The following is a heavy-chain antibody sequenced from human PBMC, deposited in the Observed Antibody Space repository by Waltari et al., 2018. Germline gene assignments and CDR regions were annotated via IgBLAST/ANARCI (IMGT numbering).Heavy chain of an antibody. CDR2: IYTSGST. D-gene: IGHD1-26*01. V-gene: IGHV4-4*07. CDR1: GGSISSYY. Sequence: QVQLQESGPGLVKPSETLSLTCTVSGGSISSYYWSWIRQPAGKGLEWIGRIYTSGSTNYNPSRKSRVTMSVDTSKNQFSLKLSSVTAADTAVYYCARDQVQVGATRGFWFDPWGQGTLVTVSS. J-gene: IGHJ5*02. CDR3: ARDQVQVGATRGFWFDP.